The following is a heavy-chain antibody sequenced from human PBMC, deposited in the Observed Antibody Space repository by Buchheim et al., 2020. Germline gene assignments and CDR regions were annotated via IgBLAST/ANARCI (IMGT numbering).Heavy chain of an antibody. CDR2: ICNNGST. CDR3: ATEGHQPGWFDP. J-gene: IGHJ5*02. D-gene: IGHD1-14*01. V-gene: IGHV4-30-4*01. CDR1: GGSISSGGYY. Sequence: QVQLQESGPGLVKPSQTLSLTCTVSGGSISSGGYYWGWIRQPPGKGLEWIGYICNNGSTYYNPSLKSRVTISVDTSKNQFSLRLSAVTAADTAVYHCATEGHQPGWFDPWGQGTL.